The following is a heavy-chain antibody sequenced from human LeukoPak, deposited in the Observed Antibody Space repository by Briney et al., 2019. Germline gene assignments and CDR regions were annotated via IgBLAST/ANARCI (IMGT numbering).Heavy chain of an antibody. Sequence: ASVKVSCKASGYTFTSYGINWVRQATGQGLEWMGWMNPNSGNTGYAQKFQGRVTMTRNTSISTAYMELSSLRSEDTAVYYCARDSSSWSSRTFDYWGQGTLVTVSS. CDR1: GYTFTSYG. CDR3: ARDSSSWSSRTFDY. J-gene: IGHJ4*02. V-gene: IGHV1-8*01. CDR2: MNPNSGNT. D-gene: IGHD6-13*01.